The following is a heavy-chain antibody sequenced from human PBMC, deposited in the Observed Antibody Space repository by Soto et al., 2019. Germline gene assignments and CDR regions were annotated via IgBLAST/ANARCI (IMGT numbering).Heavy chain of an antibody. CDR3: ATFYCTNGVCYPHDYYYYGMDV. D-gene: IGHD2-8*01. CDR1: GGTFSSYA. CDR2: IIPIFGTA. V-gene: IGHV1-69*13. J-gene: IGHJ6*02. Sequence: GASVKVSCKASGGTFSSYAISWVRQAPGQGLEWMGGIIPIFGTANYAQKFQGRVTITADESTSTAYMELSSLRSEDTAVYYCATFYCTNGVCYPHDYYYYGMDVWGQGTTVTLSS.